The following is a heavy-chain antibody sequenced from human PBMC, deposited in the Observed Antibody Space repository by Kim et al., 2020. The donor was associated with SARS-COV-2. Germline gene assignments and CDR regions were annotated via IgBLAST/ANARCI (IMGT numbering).Heavy chain of an antibody. CDR1: GFTFDDYA. V-gene: IGHV3-9*01. CDR3: AKDTRYSSSARSYYYGIDV. D-gene: IGHD6-6*01. Sequence: GGSLRLSCAASGFTFDDYAMHWVRQAPGKGLEWVSGISWNSGSIGYADSVKGRFTISRDNAKNSLYLQMNSLRAEDTALYYCAKDTRYSSSARSYYYGIDVWGQGTTVTVSS. CDR2: ISWNSGSI. J-gene: IGHJ6*02.